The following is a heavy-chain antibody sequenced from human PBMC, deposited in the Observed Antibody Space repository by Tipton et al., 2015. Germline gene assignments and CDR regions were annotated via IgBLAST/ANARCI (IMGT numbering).Heavy chain of an antibody. Sequence: TLSLTCTVSGTSINSYYWTWIRQPPGKGLEWIGYVYHSGTPKYNPSLKSRVTISVDTSKTQFSLKMRSVTATDTAVYYCARARGRHGGLFDSWGQGTLVTVSS. CDR2: VYHSGTP. CDR1: GTSINSYY. J-gene: IGHJ4*02. D-gene: IGHD4-23*01. V-gene: IGHV4-59*01. CDR3: ARARGRHGGLFDS.